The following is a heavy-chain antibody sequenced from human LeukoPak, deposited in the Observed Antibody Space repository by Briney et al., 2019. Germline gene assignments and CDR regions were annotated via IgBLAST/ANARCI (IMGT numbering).Heavy chain of an antibody. CDR2: INHSGST. D-gene: IGHD3-3*01. Sequence: LSETLSLTCAVYGGSFSGYYWSWIRQPPGKGLEWIGEINHSGSTNYNPSLKSRVTVSVDTSKNQFSLKLSSVTAADTAVYYCARLRYYDFWSGENYYYYGMDVWGQGTTVTVSS. J-gene: IGHJ6*02. CDR3: ARLRYYDFWSGENYYYYGMDV. CDR1: GGSFSGYY. V-gene: IGHV4-34*01.